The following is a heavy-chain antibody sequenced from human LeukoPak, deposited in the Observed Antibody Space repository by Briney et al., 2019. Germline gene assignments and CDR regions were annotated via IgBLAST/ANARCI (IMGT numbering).Heavy chain of an antibody. J-gene: IGHJ4*02. V-gene: IGHV4-61*01. CDR3: ARDSYGDYLFDY. CDR2: IYYSGST. CDR1: GGSVSSGSYY. D-gene: IGHD4-17*01. Sequence: SETLSLTCTVSGGSVSSGSYYWSWIRQPPGKGLEWIGYIYYSGSTNCNPSLKSRVTISVDTSKNQFSLKLSSVTAADTAVYYCARDSYGDYLFDYWGQGTLVTVSS.